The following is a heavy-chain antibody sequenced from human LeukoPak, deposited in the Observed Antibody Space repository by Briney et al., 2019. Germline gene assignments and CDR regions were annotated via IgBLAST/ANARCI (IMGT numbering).Heavy chain of an antibody. Sequence: GSLRLSCAAAGFTFNSYAMNWVRQAPGKGLEWISAISASGASTFYADSVKGRFTISRDNAKNTVSLQSNSLRAEDTAIYYCAKTYRDFFDYWGRGTLVTVSS. CDR2: ISASGAST. CDR3: AKTYRDFFDY. V-gene: IGHV3-23*01. D-gene: IGHD5-18*01. J-gene: IGHJ4*02. CDR1: GFTFNSYA.